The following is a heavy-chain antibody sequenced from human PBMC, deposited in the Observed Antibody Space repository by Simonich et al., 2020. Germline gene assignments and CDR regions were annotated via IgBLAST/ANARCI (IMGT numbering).Heavy chain of an antibody. CDR3: ATQVDKTGEVDY. CDR1: GGSIRSSSYY. D-gene: IGHD7-27*01. V-gene: IGHV4-39*01. Sequence: QLQLQESGPGLGKPSETLSLTCTVSGGSIRSSSYYWGWNRQPPGMGREWIGSIYYRGSTYYNPSLKSRVTISVDTSKTQFSLKLSSETAADTAVYYCATQVDKTGEVDYWGQGTLVTVSS. CDR2: IYYRGST. J-gene: IGHJ4*02.